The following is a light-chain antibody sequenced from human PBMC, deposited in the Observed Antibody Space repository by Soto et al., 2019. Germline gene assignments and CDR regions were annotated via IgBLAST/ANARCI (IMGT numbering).Light chain of an antibody. V-gene: IGLV1-51*02. Sequence: QSVLTQPPSVSAAPGQEVTIYCSGSSSNIGIDFVSWYQHLPGTAPKLLIYEDNKRPSWIPDRFSGSKSGTLATLVITGLQTGDEADYYCGAWDISLSGGVFGGGTKLTVL. CDR1: SSNIGIDF. CDR3: GAWDISLSGGV. J-gene: IGLJ3*02. CDR2: EDN.